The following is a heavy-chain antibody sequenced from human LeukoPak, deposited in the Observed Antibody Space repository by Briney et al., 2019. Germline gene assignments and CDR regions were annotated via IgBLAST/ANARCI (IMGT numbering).Heavy chain of an antibody. CDR2: INHSGST. Sequence: PSETLSLTCAVYGGSFSGYYWSWIRQPPGKGLEWIGEINHSGSTNYNPSLKSRVTISVDTSKNQFSLKLSSVTAADTAVYYCARHNYDSSGYYSRPYYFDYWGQGTLVTVSS. CDR3: ARHNYDSSGYYSRPYYFDY. CDR1: GGSFSGYY. J-gene: IGHJ4*02. V-gene: IGHV4-34*01. D-gene: IGHD3-22*01.